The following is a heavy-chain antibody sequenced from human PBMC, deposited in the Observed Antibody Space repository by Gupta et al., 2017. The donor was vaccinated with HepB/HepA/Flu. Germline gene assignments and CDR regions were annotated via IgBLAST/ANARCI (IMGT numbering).Heavy chain of an antibody. CDR1: GYTFTGYY. V-gene: IGHV1-2*02. D-gene: IGHD1-26*01. CDR3: ARDRGEWEPYYYMDV. Sequence: QVQLVQSGAEVKKPGASVKVSCKASGYTFTGYYMHWVRQAPGQGLEWMGWINPNSGGTNYAQNFQGRVTMSRDTSISTAYLELSRLRSDDTAVYYCARDRGEWEPYYYMDVWGKGTTVTVSS. J-gene: IGHJ6*03. CDR2: INPNSGGT.